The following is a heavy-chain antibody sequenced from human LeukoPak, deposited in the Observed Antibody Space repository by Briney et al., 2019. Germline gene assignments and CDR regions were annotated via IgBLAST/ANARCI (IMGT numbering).Heavy chain of an antibody. CDR3: ARVGYSSSWYLDL. Sequence: PAGSLSLSCAASGFTISSYEKNWVRQAQAPGKGWVSYISSSGSTIYYADSVKGRFTISRDNAKNSLYLQMNSLRAEDTAVYYCARVGYSSSWYLDLWGQETLVTVSS. J-gene: IGHJ4*02. CDR1: GFTISSYE. D-gene: IGHD6-13*01. CDR2: ISSSGSTI. V-gene: IGHV3-48*03.